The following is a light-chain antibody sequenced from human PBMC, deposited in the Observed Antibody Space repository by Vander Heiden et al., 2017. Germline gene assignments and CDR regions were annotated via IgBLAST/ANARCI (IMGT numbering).Light chain of an antibody. CDR1: SSDVGGYNY. J-gene: IGLJ2*01. CDR3: SSYTSSSTRV. CDR2: EVS. Sequence: QSAPTPPASVSGSPAPWITIPCTGTSSDVGGYNYVYWYQQHPGKAPKLMIYEVSNRPSGVSNRFSGSKSGNTASLTISGLQAEDEADYYCSSYTSSSTRVFGGGTKLTVL. V-gene: IGLV2-14*01.